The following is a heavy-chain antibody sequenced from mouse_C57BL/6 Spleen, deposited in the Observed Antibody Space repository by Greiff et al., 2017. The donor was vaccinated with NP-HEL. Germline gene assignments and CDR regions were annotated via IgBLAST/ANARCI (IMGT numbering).Heavy chain of an antibody. V-gene: IGHV6-3*01. J-gene: IGHJ1*03. CDR1: GFTFSNYW. CDR2: IRLKSDNYAT. Sequence: EVQRVESGGGLVQPGGSMKLSCVASGFTFSNYWMNWVRQSPEKGLEWVAQIRLKSDNYATHYAESVKGRFTISRDDSKSSVYLQMNNLRAEDTGIYYCTIYYDYDAKYFDVWGTGTTVTVSS. D-gene: IGHD2-4*01. CDR3: TIYYDYDAKYFDV.